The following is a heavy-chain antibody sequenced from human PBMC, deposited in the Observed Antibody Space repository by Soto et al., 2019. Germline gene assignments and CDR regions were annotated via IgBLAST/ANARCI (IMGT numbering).Heavy chain of an antibody. J-gene: IGHJ2*01. V-gene: IGHV4-59*08. CDR1: GASISSYY. Sequence: QVQLQESGPGLVRPSETLSLTCTVSGASISSYYSTWVRQPPGKGLEWIGYMSNSGRSHYHPSFKTRSTMSVDTSKSQFSVKLRSAAAEATAVYYCVIHATDHRGNAEDWYLALWGRGTLVTVSS. CDR3: VIHATDHRGNAEDWYLAL. D-gene: IGHD2-15*01. CDR2: MSNSGRS.